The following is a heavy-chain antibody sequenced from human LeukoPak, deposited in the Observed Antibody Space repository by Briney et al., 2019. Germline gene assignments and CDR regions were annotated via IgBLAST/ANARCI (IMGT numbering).Heavy chain of an antibody. V-gene: IGHV4-59*08. J-gene: IGHJ4*02. Sequence: TSETLSLTCTVSGGSISSYYWSWIRQPPGKGLEWIGYIYYSGSTNYNPSLKSRVTISVDTSKNQFSLKLSSVTAADTAVYYCARRNPYYYDSSGYTAFDYWGQGTLVTVSS. CDR1: GGSISSYY. D-gene: IGHD3-22*01. CDR3: ARRNPYYYDSSGYTAFDY. CDR2: IYYSGST.